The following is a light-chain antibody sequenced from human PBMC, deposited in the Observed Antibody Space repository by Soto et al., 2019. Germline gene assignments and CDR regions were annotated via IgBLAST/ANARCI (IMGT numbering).Light chain of an antibody. Sequence: QSVLTQPASVSGSPGQSITISCTGTSSDVGGYNYVSWYQQHPGKAPKLMIYDVSNRPSGVSNRFSGSKSGNTASLTISGLQPEYEADYYCSSYTTSNSRQIVFGTGTKVTVL. CDR2: DVS. J-gene: IGLJ1*01. CDR3: SSYTTSNSRQIV. CDR1: SSDVGGYNY. V-gene: IGLV2-14*01.